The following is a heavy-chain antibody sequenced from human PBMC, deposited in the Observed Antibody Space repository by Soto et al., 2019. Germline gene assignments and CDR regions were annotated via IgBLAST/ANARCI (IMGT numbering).Heavy chain of an antibody. D-gene: IGHD6-13*01. J-gene: IGHJ4*02. Sequence: GESLKISYQCSGYTFSNFWIGWVRQLPGKGLEWMGIIYPGDHETRYSPSFHGKVTISADKSINTAYLQWNSLEASDTAFYFCARSPRSSPYFDYWGQGALVTVYS. V-gene: IGHV5-51*01. CDR1: GYTFSNFW. CDR2: IYPGDHET. CDR3: ARSPRSSPYFDY.